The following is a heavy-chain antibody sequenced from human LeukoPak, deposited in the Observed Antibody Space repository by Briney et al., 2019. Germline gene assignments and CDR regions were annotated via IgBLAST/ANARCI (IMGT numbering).Heavy chain of an antibody. CDR1: GFTFSSYA. V-gene: IGHV3-23*01. J-gene: IGHJ4*02. D-gene: IGHD1-1*01. CDR3: AKGLGLGYNGDYIDY. CDR2: ISGSGGST. Sequence: GGSLRLSCAASGFTFSSYAMSWVRQAPGKGLEWVSAISGSGGSTYYADSVKGRFTISRDNSKSTLYLQMNSLRAEDTAVYYCAKGLGLGYNGDYIDYWGQGTLVTVSS.